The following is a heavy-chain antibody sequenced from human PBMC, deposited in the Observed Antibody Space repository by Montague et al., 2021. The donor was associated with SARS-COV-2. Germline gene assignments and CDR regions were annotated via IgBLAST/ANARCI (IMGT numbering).Heavy chain of an antibody. CDR3: ARVKRGYYSGLGVSAHFAY. V-gene: IGHV4-59*01. Sequence: SETLSLTCIVSGGSISSYYWSCILQPPGKGLEWIGYIYYSASTNYNPSLKSRVTISIGTSNNQFFLKLSSFTAADTAVYYCARVKRGYYSGLGVSAHFAYWGQGTLVTVSS. D-gene: IGHD3-10*01. CDR2: IYYSAST. J-gene: IGHJ4*02. CDR1: GGSISSYY.